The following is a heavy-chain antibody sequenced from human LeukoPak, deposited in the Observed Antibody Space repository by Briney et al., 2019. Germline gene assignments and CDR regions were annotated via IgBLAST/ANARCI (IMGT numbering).Heavy chain of an antibody. CDR1: GFTFSSYG. CDR3: AKAAVGGYYDQEGAFDN. CDR2: ISGSGGST. V-gene: IGHV3-23*01. Sequence: GESLRLSCAASGFTFSSYGMSWVRQAPGKGLEWVSAISGSGGSTYYADSVKGRFTISRDNSKNTLYLQMNSLRAEDTAVYYCAKAAVGGYYDQEGAFDNWGQGTMVTVSS. J-gene: IGHJ3*02. D-gene: IGHD3-22*01.